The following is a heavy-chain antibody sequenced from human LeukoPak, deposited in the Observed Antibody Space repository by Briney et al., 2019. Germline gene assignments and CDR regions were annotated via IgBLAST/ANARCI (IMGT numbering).Heavy chain of an antibody. J-gene: IGHJ5*02. CDR1: GYSINNYW. CDR3: ARQEYCSGASCYTWFDP. Sequence: GESLKISCKGSGYSINNYWIAWVRQMPGKGLEWMGIIYPADSDIRYSPSFQGQVTISADKSISTAYLQWNSLKASDTAMYYCARQEYCSGASCYTWFDPWGQGSLVTVSS. CDR2: IYPADSDI. V-gene: IGHV5-51*01. D-gene: IGHD2-15*01.